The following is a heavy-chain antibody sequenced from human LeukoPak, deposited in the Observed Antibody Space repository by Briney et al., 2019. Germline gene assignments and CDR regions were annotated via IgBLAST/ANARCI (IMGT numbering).Heavy chain of an antibody. CDR2: INHSGST. Sequence: KPSETLSLTCAVYGGSFSGYYWSWIRQPPGKGLEWIGEINHSGSTNYNPSLKSRVTISVDTSKNQFSLQLSSVTAADTAVYYCARQDYVWGSYRYDSWGQGTLVTVS. V-gene: IGHV4-34*01. CDR3: ARQDYVWGSYRYDS. J-gene: IGHJ4*02. D-gene: IGHD3-16*02. CDR1: GGSFSGYY.